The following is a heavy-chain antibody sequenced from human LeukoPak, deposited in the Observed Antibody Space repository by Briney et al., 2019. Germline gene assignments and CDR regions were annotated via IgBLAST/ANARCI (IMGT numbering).Heavy chain of an antibody. Sequence: GGSLRLSRAATGFTFSNFVMSWVRQAPGKGLEWVSGISASGGSTYYADSVKGRFTISRDNAKNTLYLQMNSLRADDTAVYYCARGIAATNYYMDVWGKGTTVTVSS. CDR1: GFTFSNFV. V-gene: IGHV3-23*01. CDR3: ARGIAATNYYMDV. CDR2: ISASGGST. D-gene: IGHD1-26*01. J-gene: IGHJ6*03.